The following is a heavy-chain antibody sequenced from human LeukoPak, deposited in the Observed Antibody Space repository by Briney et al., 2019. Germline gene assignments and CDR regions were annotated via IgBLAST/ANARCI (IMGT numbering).Heavy chain of an antibody. CDR3: ARDRRRDGYTRIY. Sequence: SETLSLTCTVSGGSISSYYWSWIRQPPGKGLEWIGYIYYSGSTNYNPSLKSRVTISVDTSKNQFSLKLSSVTAADTAVYYCARDRRRDGYTRIYWGQGTLVTVSS. CDR1: GGSISSYY. CDR2: IYYSGST. D-gene: IGHD5-24*01. V-gene: IGHV4-59*01. J-gene: IGHJ4*02.